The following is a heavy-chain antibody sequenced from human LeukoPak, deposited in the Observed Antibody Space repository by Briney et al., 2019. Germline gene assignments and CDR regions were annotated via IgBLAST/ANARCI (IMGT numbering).Heavy chain of an antibody. Sequence: ASVKVSCKASGYTFTSYDINWVRQATGQGREWMGWMNPNSGNTGYAQKFQGRVTMTRNTSISTAYMELSSLRSEDTAVYYCARGAYDSSGYLGYYYYGMDVWGQGTTVTVSS. V-gene: IGHV1-8*01. CDR1: GYTFTSYD. J-gene: IGHJ6*02. CDR3: ARGAYDSSGYLGYYYYGMDV. CDR2: MNPNSGNT. D-gene: IGHD3-22*01.